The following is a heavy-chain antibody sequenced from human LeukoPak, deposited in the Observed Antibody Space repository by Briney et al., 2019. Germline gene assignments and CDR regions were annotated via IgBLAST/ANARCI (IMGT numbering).Heavy chain of an antibody. V-gene: IGHV5-51*01. J-gene: IGHJ4*02. CDR1: GSSFTSYW. CDR3: ARPTPGSSIDY. Sequence: GESLKISCQASGSSFTSYWIGWVRQLPGKGLEWMGIIFPADSDTKYSPSSQGQVTISADRSISTTYLQWSSLKASDTAIYYCARPTPGSSIDYWGQGTLVTVSS. CDR2: IFPADSDT. D-gene: IGHD3-10*01.